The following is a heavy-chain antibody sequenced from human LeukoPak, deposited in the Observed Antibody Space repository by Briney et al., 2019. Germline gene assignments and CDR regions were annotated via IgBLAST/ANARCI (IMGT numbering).Heavy chain of an antibody. CDR2: IYYSGST. D-gene: IGHD5-24*01. CDR1: GGSISSYY. Sequence: SETLSLTCTVSGGSISSYYWSWIRQPPGKGLEWIGYIYYSGSTNYNPSLKSRVTMSVDTSKNQFSLKLSSVTAADTAVYYCARGFPDGYNFYFDYWGQGTLVTVSS. CDR3: ARGFPDGYNFYFDY. J-gene: IGHJ4*02. V-gene: IGHV4-59*12.